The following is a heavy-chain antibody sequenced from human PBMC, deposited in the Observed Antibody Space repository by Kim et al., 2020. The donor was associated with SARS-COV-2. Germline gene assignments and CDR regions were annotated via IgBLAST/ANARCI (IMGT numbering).Heavy chain of an antibody. CDR3: AKDLPTVGAVAALGAEYFQH. CDR1: GFTFSSYA. V-gene: IGHV3-23*01. Sequence: GGSLRLSCAASGFTFSSYAMSWVRQAPGKGLEWVSAISGSGGSTYYADSVKGRFTISRDNSKNTLYLQMNSLRAEDTAVYYCAKDLPTVGAVAALGAEYFQHWGQGTLVTVSS. D-gene: IGHD6-19*01. J-gene: IGHJ1*01. CDR2: ISGSGGST.